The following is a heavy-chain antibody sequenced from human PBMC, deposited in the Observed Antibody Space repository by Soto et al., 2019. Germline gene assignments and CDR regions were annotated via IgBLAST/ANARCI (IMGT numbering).Heavy chain of an antibody. D-gene: IGHD6-6*01. CDR2: ISGSGAAT. J-gene: IGHJ4*02. V-gene: IGHV3-23*01. CDR1: GFTFRSYA. CDR3: AKAKGQYSSSSFDY. Sequence: LRLSCAASGFTFRSYAMTWVRQAPGKGLEWVSVISGSGAATFYADSVKGRFTISRDNSKNTLYLQVNSLRAEDSAVYYCAKAKGQYSSSSFDYWGQGTLVTVSS.